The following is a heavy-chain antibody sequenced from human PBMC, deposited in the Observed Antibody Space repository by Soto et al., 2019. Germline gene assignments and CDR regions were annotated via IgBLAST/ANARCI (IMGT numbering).Heavy chain of an antibody. CDR3: ARERGGSFSS. J-gene: IGHJ5*02. V-gene: IGHV1-69*16. Sequence: QVQLVQSGAEVKKPGASVKVSCKASGGTFSTYTINWVRQAPGQGPEWMGGIIPILGTPNYAQKFQGRVTITADESTTTAHMELSSLRSEDTAIYYCARERGGSFSSWGQGTLVTVSS. CDR1: GGTFSTYT. CDR2: IIPILGTP. D-gene: IGHD1-26*01.